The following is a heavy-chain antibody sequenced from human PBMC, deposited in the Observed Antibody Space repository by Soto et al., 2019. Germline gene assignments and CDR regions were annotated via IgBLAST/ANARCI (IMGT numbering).Heavy chain of an antibody. CDR2: VSHSGGT. D-gene: IGHD4-17*01. CDR3: ARLLGGYDDYGGWFAP. Sequence: QVHLVESGPGLVKPSETLSLTCTISGGSISPYSWTWIRQSPGKGLELIGYVSHSGGTFYTPSLKRRLTMTLDTSRSQFSLSLKSVSAADKAVYYCARLLGGYDDYGGWFAPWGQGTLVTVSS. V-gene: IGHV4-59*01. CDR1: GGSISPYS. J-gene: IGHJ5*02.